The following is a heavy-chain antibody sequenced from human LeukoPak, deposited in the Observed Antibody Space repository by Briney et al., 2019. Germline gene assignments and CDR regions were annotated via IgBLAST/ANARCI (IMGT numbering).Heavy chain of an antibody. J-gene: IGHJ4*02. CDR1: GGTFSSYA. V-gene: IGHV1-69*05. CDR3: ARVGPSSWYY. Sequence: ASVKVSCKASGGTFSSYAISWVRQAPGQGLEWMGGIIPIFGTANYAQKFQGRVTITRNTSISTAYMELSSLRSEDTAVYYCARVGPSSWYYWGQGTLVTVSS. CDR2: IIPIFGTA. D-gene: IGHD6-13*01.